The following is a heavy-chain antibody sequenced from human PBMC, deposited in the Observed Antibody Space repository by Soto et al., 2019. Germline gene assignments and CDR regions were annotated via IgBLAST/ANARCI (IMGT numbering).Heavy chain of an antibody. D-gene: IGHD4-17*01. CDR3: ATYGDGTIDY. CDR2: IYYSGST. J-gene: IGHJ4*02. CDR1: GGSISSYY. Sequence: SETLSLTCTVSGGSISSYYWSWIRQPPGKGLEWIGYIYYSGSTNYNPSLKSRVTISVDTSKNQFSLKLSSVTAADTAVYYCATYGDGTIDYWGQGTLVTVSS. V-gene: IGHV4-59*01.